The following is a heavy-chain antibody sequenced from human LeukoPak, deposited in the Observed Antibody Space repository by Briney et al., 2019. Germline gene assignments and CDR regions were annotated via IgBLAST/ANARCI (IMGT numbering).Heavy chain of an antibody. CDR1: GGSISSSY. J-gene: IGHJ6*03. Sequence: PSETLSLTCTVSGGSISSSYWSWIRQPAGKGLEWIGRIYTSGRTNFNPSLRSRVTMSVDTSKNQFSLKVNSVTAADTAVYYCARGNPADYYYYMDVWGKGTTVTVSS. D-gene: IGHD2-2*01. CDR3: ARGNPADYYYYMDV. V-gene: IGHV4-4*07. CDR2: IYTSGRT.